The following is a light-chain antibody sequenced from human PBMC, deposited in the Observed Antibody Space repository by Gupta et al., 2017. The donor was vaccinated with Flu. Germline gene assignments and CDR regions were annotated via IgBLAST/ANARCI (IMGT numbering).Light chain of an antibody. CDR3: TSYIRSSNSA. CDR2: EVS. Sequence: QSALTQPASVSGSPGQSITISCPVTSSDIGTYNYVSWYQQHPGKAPKLMIYEVSNRPSGVYNRFSGSKSGNTASLTIAGLQGEDEAEYYFTSYIRSSNSAFGGGTKLTVL. J-gene: IGLJ2*01. V-gene: IGLV2-14*01. CDR1: SSDIGTYNY.